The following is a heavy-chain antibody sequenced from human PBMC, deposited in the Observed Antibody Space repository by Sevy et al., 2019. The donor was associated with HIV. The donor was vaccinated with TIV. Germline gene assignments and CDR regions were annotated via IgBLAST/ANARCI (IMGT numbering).Heavy chain of an antibody. Sequence: GGSLRLSCAASGFTFSNYVMHWVRQAPGKGLEWVAVISYDASNKYYADSVRGGFTISRDNSKNTLYLQMNSLRDEDTAVYYCAKDRLEMATITDPSDYWGQGILVTVSS. CDR2: ISYDASNK. CDR3: AKDRLEMATITDPSDY. CDR1: GFTFSNYV. V-gene: IGHV3-30*18. J-gene: IGHJ4*02. D-gene: IGHD5-12*01.